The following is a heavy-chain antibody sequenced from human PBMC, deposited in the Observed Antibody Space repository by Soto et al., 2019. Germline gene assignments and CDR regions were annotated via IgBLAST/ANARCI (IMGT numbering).Heavy chain of an antibody. V-gene: IGHV4-30-2*05. CDR3: ARDQLGNYYYYGMDV. Sequence: SETLSLTCAVSGGSISSGGYSWSWIRQPPGKGLEWIRYIYHSGSTYYNPSLKSRVTISVDTSKNQFSLKLSSVTAADTAVYYCARDQLGNYYYYGMDVWGQGTTVTVSS. CDR1: GGSISSGGYS. D-gene: IGHD3-10*01. CDR2: IYHSGST. J-gene: IGHJ6*02.